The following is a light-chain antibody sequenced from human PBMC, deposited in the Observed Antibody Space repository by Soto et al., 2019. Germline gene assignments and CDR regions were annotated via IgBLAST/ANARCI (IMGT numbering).Light chain of an antibody. CDR2: GAS. J-gene: IGKJ1*01. CDR1: QSIGSD. Sequence: EVVMTQSPGTLSVSPGERVILSCRASQSIGSDIVWYQHKPGQVPRVLIYGASTRATGVPARFSGSGSGTECTLTISSLQSEDFAVYYCQNYDNWPPTWTFGQGTKVEVK. V-gene: IGKV3-15*01. CDR3: QNYDNWPPTWT.